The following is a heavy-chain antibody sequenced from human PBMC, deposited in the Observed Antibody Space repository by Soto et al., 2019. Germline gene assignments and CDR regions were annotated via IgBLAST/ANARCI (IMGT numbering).Heavy chain of an antibody. Sequence: QVQLVQSGAEVEKPGASVKVSCKASEYTFTNYDFTWVRQTTGQGLEWMGWMNPNSGDTGYAQKFQGRVTMTRNSSINTAYMELSSLTSENTAVYYCARGPRNWGADYWGHGTLVTVSS. D-gene: IGHD7-27*01. V-gene: IGHV1-8*02. CDR1: EYTFTNYD. CDR2: MNPNSGDT. J-gene: IGHJ4*01. CDR3: ARGPRNWGADY.